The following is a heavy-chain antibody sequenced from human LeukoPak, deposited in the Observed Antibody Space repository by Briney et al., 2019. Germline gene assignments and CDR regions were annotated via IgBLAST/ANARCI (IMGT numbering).Heavy chain of an antibody. J-gene: IGHJ4*02. Sequence: MPSETLSLTCTVSGASVSSGTYYWGWIRQPPGKGLEWIGSVYYSGSTDYNPSLKSRVTMSVDTSKNQFSLHLSSVTAADTAVYYCARPSYGSNWYFEDWGQGTPVTVSS. CDR2: VYYSGST. CDR1: GASVSSGTYY. D-gene: IGHD6-13*01. V-gene: IGHV4-39*01. CDR3: ARPSYGSNWYFED.